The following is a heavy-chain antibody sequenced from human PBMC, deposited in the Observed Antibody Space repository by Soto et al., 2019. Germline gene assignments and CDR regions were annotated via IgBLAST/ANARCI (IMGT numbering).Heavy chain of an antibody. Sequence: QVQLVESGGGVVQPGRSLRLSCAASGFTFSSYGMHWVRQAPGKGLEWVAVISYDGSNKYYADSVKGRFTISRDNSKNTLYLQMNSLRAEDTAVYYCAKDVVVGATTGLGDYYYYYGIDVLGQGTTVTVSS. J-gene: IGHJ6*02. V-gene: IGHV3-30*18. CDR2: ISYDGSNK. CDR1: GFTFSSYG. D-gene: IGHD1-26*01. CDR3: AKDVVVGATTGLGDYYYYYGIDV.